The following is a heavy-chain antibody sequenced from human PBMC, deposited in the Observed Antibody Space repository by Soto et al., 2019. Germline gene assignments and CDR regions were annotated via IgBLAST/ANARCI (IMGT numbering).Heavy chain of an antibody. D-gene: IGHD4-17*01. CDR2: INHSGST. CDR3: ARTTDDAFDI. CDR1: GGSFSGYY. J-gene: IGHJ3*02. V-gene: IGHV4-34*01. Sequence: PSETLSLTCAVYGGSFSGYYWSWIRQPPGKGLEWIGDINHSGSTNYNPSLKSRVTISVDTSKNQFSLKLSSVTAADTAVYYCARTTDDAFDIWGQGTMVTVSS.